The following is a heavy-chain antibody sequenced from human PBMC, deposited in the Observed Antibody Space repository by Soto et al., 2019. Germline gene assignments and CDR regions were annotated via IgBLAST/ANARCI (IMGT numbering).Heavy chain of an antibody. D-gene: IGHD3-10*01. J-gene: IGHJ4*02. Sequence: QVQLVQSGAEVKRPGSSVKVSCKASGDTFNFYSINWVRQAPGLGLEWMGRVNPIVSMSNYAQKFQGRVTMTADKSTSTAYMGLSSLRSEDTAIYYCASSYGSGYRAFVYWGQGALVTVSS. V-gene: IGHV1-69*02. CDR2: VNPIVSMS. CDR1: GDTFNFYS. CDR3: ASSYGSGYRAFVY.